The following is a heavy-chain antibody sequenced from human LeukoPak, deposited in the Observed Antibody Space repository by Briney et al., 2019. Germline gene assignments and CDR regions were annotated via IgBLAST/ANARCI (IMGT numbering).Heavy chain of an antibody. CDR1: GGSISSYY. CDR3: ARCYYDSWFDP. V-gene: IGHV4-59*12. Sequence: SETLSLTCTVSGGSISSYYWSWIRQPPGKGLEWIGYIYYSGSTNYNPSLKSRVTISVDTSKNQFSLKLSSVTAADTAVYYCARCYYDSWFDPWGQGTLVTVSS. D-gene: IGHD3-22*01. J-gene: IGHJ5*02. CDR2: IYYSGST.